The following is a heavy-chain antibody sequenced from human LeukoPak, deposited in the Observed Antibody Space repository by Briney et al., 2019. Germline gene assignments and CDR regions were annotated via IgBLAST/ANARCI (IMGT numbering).Heavy chain of an antibody. CDR1: GFTFSSYG. V-gene: IGHV3-30*02. CDR3: ARSPRYCSSTSCSHALYYFDY. J-gene: IGHJ4*02. D-gene: IGHD2-2*01. Sequence: PGGSLRLSCAASGFTFSSYGMHWVRQAPGKGLEWVAFIRYDGSNKYYADSVKGRFTISRDNSKNTLYLQMNSLRAEDTAVYYCARSPRYCSSTSCSHALYYFDYWGQGTLVTVPS. CDR2: IRYDGSNK.